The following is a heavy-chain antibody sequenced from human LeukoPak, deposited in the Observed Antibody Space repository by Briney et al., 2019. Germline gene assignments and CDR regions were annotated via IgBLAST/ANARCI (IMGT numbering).Heavy chain of an antibody. CDR2: VKQDGSET. V-gene: IGHV3-7*01. CDR1: GFTFTSYW. CDR3: ARDRVGSGYYYYYYYGMDV. Sequence: GGSLRLSCAASGFTFTSYWMSWVRQAPGKGLEWVANVKQDGSETYYVDSVKGRFTISRDNAKNSLYLQMNSLRAEDTAVYYCARDRVGSGYYYYYYYGMDVWGQGTTVTVSS. D-gene: IGHD3-3*01. J-gene: IGHJ6*02.